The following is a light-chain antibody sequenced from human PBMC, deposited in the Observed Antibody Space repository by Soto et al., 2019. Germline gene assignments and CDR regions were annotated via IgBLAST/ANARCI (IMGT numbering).Light chain of an antibody. CDR3: GTWDSSLSAVV. J-gene: IGLJ2*01. V-gene: IGLV1-51*01. CDR2: DNN. Sequence: QSVLTQPPSVSAAPGQKVTISCSGSSSNIGNNYVSWYQQFPGTAPKLLIYDNNKRPSGIPDRFSGSKSGTSATLGITGLPTGDEADYYCGTWDSSLSAVVFGGGTKLTVL. CDR1: SSNIGNNY.